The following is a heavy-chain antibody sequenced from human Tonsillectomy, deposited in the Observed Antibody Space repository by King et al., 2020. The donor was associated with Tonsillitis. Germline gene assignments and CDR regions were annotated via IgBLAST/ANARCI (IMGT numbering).Heavy chain of an antibody. D-gene: IGHD3-16*01. V-gene: IGHV1-8*02. Sequence: VQLVESGAEVKKPGASVKVSCKASGYTFTSYDINWVRQATGQGLEWMGWMNPNSGDTGYAQKFQGRVTMTRNTSISTAYMELSSLRSEDTVVYYCARAQRRGSGPDGMDVWGQGTTVTVSS. CDR2: MNPNSGDT. J-gene: IGHJ6*02. CDR1: GYTFTSYD. CDR3: ARAQRRGSGPDGMDV.